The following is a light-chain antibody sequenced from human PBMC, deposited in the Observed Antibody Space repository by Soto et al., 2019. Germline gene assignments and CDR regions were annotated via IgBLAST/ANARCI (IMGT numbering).Light chain of an antibody. CDR1: QSISSY. CDR2: DAS. Sequence: DIQMTQSPSSLSASVGDRVTITCRASQSISSYLNWYQQKPGKAPKVLIYDASSLEYGVPSRFSGSGSGTEFTLTIRSLQPDDFATYYCQQYNSYSRTFGQGTKVDIK. CDR3: QQYNSYSRT. V-gene: IGKV1-5*01. J-gene: IGKJ1*01.